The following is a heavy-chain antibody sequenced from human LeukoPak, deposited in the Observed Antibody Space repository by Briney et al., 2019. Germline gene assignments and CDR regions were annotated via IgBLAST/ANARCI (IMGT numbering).Heavy chain of an antibody. CDR2: IIPIFGTA. D-gene: IGHD3-3*01. V-gene: IGHV1-69*13. Sequence: ASVKVSCKASGGTFSSYAISWVRQAPGQGLEWMGGIIPIFGTANYAQEFQGRVTITADESTSTAYMELSSLRSEGTAVYYCARVTVTIFGVFNWFDPWGQGTLVTVSS. J-gene: IGHJ5*02. CDR1: GGTFSSYA. CDR3: ARVTVTIFGVFNWFDP.